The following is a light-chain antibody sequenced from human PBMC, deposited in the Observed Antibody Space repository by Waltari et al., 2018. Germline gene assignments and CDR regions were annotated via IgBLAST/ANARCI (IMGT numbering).Light chain of an antibody. CDR2: KDS. CDR3: QSADSSGTYV. J-gene: IGLJ1*01. V-gene: IGLV3-25*03. CDR1: ALPKQY. Sequence: SYELTQPPSVSVSPGQTARITCSGDALPKQYAYWYQQKPGQAPVLVIYKDSERPSGIPERFSGSSSGTTVTLTISGVQAEDEADYYWQSADSSGTYVFGTGTKVTVL.